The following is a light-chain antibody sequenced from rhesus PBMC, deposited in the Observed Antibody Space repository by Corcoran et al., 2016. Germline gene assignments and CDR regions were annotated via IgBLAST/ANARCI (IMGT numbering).Light chain of an antibody. CDR1: QSPLDSEAGNTY. J-gene: IGKJ4*01. CDR3: LPALEFPLT. V-gene: IGKV2-104*02. CDR2: DVS. Sequence: DIVMTQTPPSLPVTPGEPASISCRSSQSPLDSEAGNTYLDWYLQKPGQFPQFLFYDVSNRDSGVPDMFSCSGSDTDFTLNIRRVEAEDVWVYCLPALEFPLTFGGGTKVKIK.